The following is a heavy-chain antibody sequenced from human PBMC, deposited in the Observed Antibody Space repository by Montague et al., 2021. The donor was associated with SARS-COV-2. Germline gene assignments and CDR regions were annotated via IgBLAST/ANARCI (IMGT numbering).Heavy chain of an antibody. Sequence: SVKVSCKVSGYTLTELSMHWVRQAPGKGLEWMGGFDPEDGETIYAQKFQGRVTMTEDTSTDTAYKELSSLRSEDTAVYYCATEGSSGWPDYYYYGMDVWGQGTTVTVSS. J-gene: IGHJ6*02. CDR1: GYTLTELS. CDR2: FDPEDGET. D-gene: IGHD6-19*01. CDR3: ATEGSSGWPDYYYYGMDV. V-gene: IGHV1-24*01.